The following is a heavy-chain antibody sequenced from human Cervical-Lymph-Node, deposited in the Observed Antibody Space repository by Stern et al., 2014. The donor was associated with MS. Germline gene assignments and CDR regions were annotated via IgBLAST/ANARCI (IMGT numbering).Heavy chain of an antibody. CDR1: GFTFNDYS. J-gene: IGHJ4*02. CDR2: ISWDSGST. D-gene: IGHD4-17*01. V-gene: IGHV3-9*01. Sequence: VQLVESGGGLVKPGRSLRLSCAASGFTFNDYSMHRVRHAPGKGLALVSGISWDSGSTDYAASVKGRFAISRDNAKNSLFLHMNSLRPEDTAFYYCAKTTVTTRPFEYWGQGTLVTVSS. CDR3: AKTTVTTRPFEY.